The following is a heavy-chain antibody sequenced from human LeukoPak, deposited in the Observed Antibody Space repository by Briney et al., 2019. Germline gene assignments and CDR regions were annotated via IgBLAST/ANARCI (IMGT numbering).Heavy chain of an antibody. D-gene: IGHD2-15*01. CDR2: IIPIFGTA. CDR3: ASSVAATQAYNWFDP. V-gene: IGHV1-69*05. J-gene: IGHJ5*02. CDR1: GGTFSSYA. Sequence: SVKVSCKASGGTFSSYAISWVRQAPGQGLEWMGGIIPIFGTANCAQKFQGRVTITTDESTSTAYMELSSLRSEDTAVYYCASSVAATQAYNWFDPWGQGTLVTVSS.